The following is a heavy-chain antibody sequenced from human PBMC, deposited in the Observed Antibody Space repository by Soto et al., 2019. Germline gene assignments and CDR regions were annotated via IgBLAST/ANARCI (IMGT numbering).Heavy chain of an antibody. J-gene: IGHJ4*02. Sequence: ASVKVSCKVSGYTFTSYGISWVRQAPGQGLEWMGWISAYNGNTNYAQKLQGRVTMTTDTSTSTAYMELRSLRSDDTAVYYCARLKSEDLAYCGGDCYSNDYWGQGTLVTVSS. V-gene: IGHV1-18*01. CDR3: ARLKSEDLAYCGGDCYSNDY. CDR2: ISAYNGNT. D-gene: IGHD2-21*02. CDR1: GYTFTSYG.